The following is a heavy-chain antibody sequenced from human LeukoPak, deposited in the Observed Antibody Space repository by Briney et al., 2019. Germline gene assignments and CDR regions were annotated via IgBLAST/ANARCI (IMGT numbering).Heavy chain of an antibody. D-gene: IGHD3-10*01. V-gene: IGHV4-38-2*02. CDR3: ARGARGDFDY. CDR2: IYHSGST. J-gene: IGHJ4*02. CDR1: GYSISSGYY. Sequence: SETLSLTCTVSGYSISSGYYWGWIRQPPGKGLEWIGSIYHSGSTNYNPSLKSRVTISVDKSKNQFSLKLSSVTAADTAVYYCARGARGDFDYWGQGTLVTVSS.